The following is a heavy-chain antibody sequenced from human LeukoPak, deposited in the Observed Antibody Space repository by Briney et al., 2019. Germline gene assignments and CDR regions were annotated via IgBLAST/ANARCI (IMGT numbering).Heavy chain of an antibody. CDR1: GGSISNYY. CDR3: AREGIAVAEGFDP. J-gene: IGHJ5*02. D-gene: IGHD6-19*01. CDR2: IYYSGST. Sequence: SETLSLTCTVSGGSISNYYWSWIRQPPGKGLEWIGYIYYSGSTNYNPSLKSRVTISVDTSKNQFSLKLSSVTAADTAVYYCAREGIAVAEGFDPWGQGTLVTVSS. V-gene: IGHV4-59*01.